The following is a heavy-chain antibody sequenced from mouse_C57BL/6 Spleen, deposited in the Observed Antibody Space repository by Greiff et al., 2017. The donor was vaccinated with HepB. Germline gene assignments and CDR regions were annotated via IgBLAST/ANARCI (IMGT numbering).Heavy chain of an antibody. J-gene: IGHJ2*01. Sequence: VQGVESGAELVKPGASVKISCKASGYAFSSYWMNWVKQRPGKGLEWIGQIYPGDGDTNYNGKFKGKATLTADKSSSTAYMQLSSLTSEDSAVYFCARNSYGSSIFDYWGQGTTLTVSS. D-gene: IGHD1-1*01. CDR1: GYAFSSYW. CDR2: IYPGDGDT. V-gene: IGHV1-80*01. CDR3: ARNSYGSSIFDY.